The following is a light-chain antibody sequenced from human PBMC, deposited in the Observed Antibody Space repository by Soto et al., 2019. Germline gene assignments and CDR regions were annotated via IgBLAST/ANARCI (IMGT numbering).Light chain of an antibody. CDR3: QQYGSSPWT. J-gene: IGKJ1*01. CDR1: QSVSSSY. V-gene: IGKV3-20*01. Sequence: EIMLTQSPGTLSLSPGERATLSCRASQSVSSSYLAWYQQKPGQAPRLLIYAASSRATGIPDRFSGGGSGTDFTLTISRLEPEDFAVYYCQQYGSSPWTFGQGTKVEIK. CDR2: AAS.